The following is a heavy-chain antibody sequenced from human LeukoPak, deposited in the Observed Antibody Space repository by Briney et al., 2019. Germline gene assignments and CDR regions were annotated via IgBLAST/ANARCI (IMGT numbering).Heavy chain of an antibody. Sequence: ASVKVSCKASGYTFTGYYMHWVRQAPGQGLGWMGWINPNSGGTDYAQKFQGRVTMTRDTSISTAYMELSGLRSDDTAVYYCARVGDCSSTSCYVIDPWGQGTLVTVSS. CDR1: GYTFTGYY. CDR2: INPNSGGT. D-gene: IGHD2-2*01. V-gene: IGHV1-2*02. J-gene: IGHJ5*02. CDR3: ARVGDCSSTSCYVIDP.